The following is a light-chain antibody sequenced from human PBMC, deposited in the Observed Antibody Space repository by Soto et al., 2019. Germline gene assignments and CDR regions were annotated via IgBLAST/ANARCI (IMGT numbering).Light chain of an antibody. CDR3: QQYGSSPRT. Sequence: EMVLTQSPGTLSLSPGERATLSCRASQSVSSSYLAWYQQKPGQAPRLLIYDASSMATGIPDRFSVSGSGTDFTLTISRLEPEDFAVYYGQQYGSSPRTLGQGTKVESK. J-gene: IGKJ1*01. CDR1: QSVSSSY. V-gene: IGKV3-20*01. CDR2: DAS.